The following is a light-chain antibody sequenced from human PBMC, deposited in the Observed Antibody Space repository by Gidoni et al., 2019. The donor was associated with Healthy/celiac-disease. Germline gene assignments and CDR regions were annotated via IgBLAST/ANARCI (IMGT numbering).Light chain of an antibody. J-gene: IGKJ1*01. CDR1: QSISSW. CDR3: QQYNSYWRT. V-gene: IGKV1-5*03. CDR2: KAS. Sequence: DIQMTQSPSTLSASVDDRVTITCRASQSISSWLAWYQQKPGKAPKLLIYKASSLESGVPSRFSGSGSGTEFTLTISSLQPDDFATYYCQQYNSYWRTFGQGTKVEIK.